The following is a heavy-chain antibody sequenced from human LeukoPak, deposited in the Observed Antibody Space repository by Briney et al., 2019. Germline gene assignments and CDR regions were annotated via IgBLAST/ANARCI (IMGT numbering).Heavy chain of an antibody. V-gene: IGHV4-34*01. CDR2: ITHSGDT. CDR1: GESFTDYF. Sequence: SETLSLTCAGYGESFTDYFWSWIRQTPDKGLEWIGEITHSGDTNYNPSLKSRVTFLVDTSKTQFSLILSSVTAADTAIYYCARRRLGRVPHWIDLWGQGTLVTVSS. CDR3: ARRRLGRVPHWIDL. D-gene: IGHD1-26*01. J-gene: IGHJ5*02.